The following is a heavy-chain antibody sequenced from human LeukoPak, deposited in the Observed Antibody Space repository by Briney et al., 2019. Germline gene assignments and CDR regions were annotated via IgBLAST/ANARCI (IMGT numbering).Heavy chain of an antibody. Sequence: GGSLRLSCAASGFTFSSYWMSWVRQAPGKGLEWVANIKQDGSEKNYVDSVKGRFAISRDNAKNSLELQMNSLRDEDTAVYYCARAGGYASSWAYWGQGTLVTVSS. CDR3: ARAGGYASSWAY. D-gene: IGHD5-12*01. CDR1: GFTFSSYW. J-gene: IGHJ4*02. CDR2: IKQDGSEK. V-gene: IGHV3-7*01.